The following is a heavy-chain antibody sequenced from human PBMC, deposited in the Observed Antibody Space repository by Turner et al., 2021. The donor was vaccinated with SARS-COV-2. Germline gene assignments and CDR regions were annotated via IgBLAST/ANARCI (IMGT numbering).Heavy chain of an antibody. J-gene: IGHJ4*02. CDR2: VHPYGTT. V-gene: IGHV4-34*01. Sequence: QVQLQQWGAGPLKSSETLSLICAVIGGSLSGYYGTWIRQPPGKGLEWIGEVHPYGTTYNDPSPKSRVTMSVDMSKNQFSLKLNDVTAADTAYFYWARGDDPRKSGVVWGQGTLVTVSS. D-gene: IGHD3-3*01. CDR1: GGSLSGYY. CDR3: ARGDDPRKSGVV.